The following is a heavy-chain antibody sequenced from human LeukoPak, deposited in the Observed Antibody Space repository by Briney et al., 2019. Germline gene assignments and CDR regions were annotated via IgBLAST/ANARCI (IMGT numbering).Heavy chain of an antibody. D-gene: IGHD4-17*01. V-gene: IGHV1-2*02. J-gene: IGHJ4*02. CDR1: GYTFTGYY. CDR3: ARFSTVTPLDY. Sequence: GASVKVSCKASGYTFTGYYMHWVRQAPGQGLEWMGWINPNSGGTNYAQKFQGRVTMTRDTSISIAYMELSSLRSDDTAVYYCARFSTVTPLDYWGQGTLVTVSS. CDR2: INPNSGGT.